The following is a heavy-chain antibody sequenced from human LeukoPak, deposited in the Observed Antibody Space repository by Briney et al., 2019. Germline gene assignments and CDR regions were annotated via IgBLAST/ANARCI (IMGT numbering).Heavy chain of an antibody. Sequence: KTSETLSLTCTVSGGSISSYYWSWIRQPPGKGLEWIGYIYYSGSTNYNPSLKSRVTISVDTSKNQFSLKLSSVTAADTAVYYCARRQGGKWAPDWYFDLWGRGTLVTVSS. J-gene: IGHJ2*01. V-gene: IGHV4-59*08. D-gene: IGHD2-15*01. CDR2: IYYSGST. CDR3: ARRQGGKWAPDWYFDL. CDR1: GGSISSYY.